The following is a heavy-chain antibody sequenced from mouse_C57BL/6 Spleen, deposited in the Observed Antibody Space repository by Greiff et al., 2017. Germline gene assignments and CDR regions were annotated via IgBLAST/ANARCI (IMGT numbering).Heavy chain of an antibody. Sequence: VKLQESGPGLVQPSPSLSITCTVSGFSLTSYGVHWVRQSPGKGLEWLGVIWRGGSTDYNAAFMSRLSITKDNSKSQVFFKMNSLQADDTAIYYCAKNDDYYGSSLAYWGQGTLVTVSA. D-gene: IGHD1-1*01. J-gene: IGHJ3*01. CDR1: GFSLTSYG. CDR2: IWRGGST. CDR3: AKNDDYYGSSLAY. V-gene: IGHV2-5*01.